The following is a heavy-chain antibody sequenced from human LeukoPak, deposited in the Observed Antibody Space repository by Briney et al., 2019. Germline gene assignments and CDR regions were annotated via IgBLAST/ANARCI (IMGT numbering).Heavy chain of an antibody. CDR3: ARAPGEGWFDP. J-gene: IGHJ5*02. CDR1: GFTFSSYW. Sequence: GGSLRLSCAASGFTFSSYWMSWVRQAPGKGLEWVASIKQDGSEKYCVDSVKGRFTISRDNAKNSLYLQMNSLRAEDTALYYCARAPGEGWFDPWGQGTLVTVSS. V-gene: IGHV3-7*01. D-gene: IGHD4-17*01. CDR2: IKQDGSEK.